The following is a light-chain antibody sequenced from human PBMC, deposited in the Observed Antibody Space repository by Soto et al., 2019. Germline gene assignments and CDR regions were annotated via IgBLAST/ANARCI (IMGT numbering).Light chain of an antibody. CDR1: QGISNY. J-gene: IGKJ3*01. CDR2: AAS. CDR3: QKYSSALL. V-gene: IGKV1-27*01. Sequence: DIQMTQSPSSLSASVGDRVTITCPASQGISNYIAWYQHKPGKAPKLLIYAASTLQSVVPSRFIGSGSGTDFTLTINRLQPEDVATYSSQKYSSALLFGTGTKVDIK.